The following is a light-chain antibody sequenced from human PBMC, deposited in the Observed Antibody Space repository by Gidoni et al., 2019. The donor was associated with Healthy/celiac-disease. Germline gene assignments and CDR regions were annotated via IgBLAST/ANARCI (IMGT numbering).Light chain of an antibody. V-gene: IGKV1-39*01. CDR1: QSISSY. CDR2: AAS. CDR3: QQSYSTPLT. Sequence: DIQMTQSPSSLSASVGDRVTITCRASQSISSYLNWYQQKPGKAPKLLIYAASSLQSGVPSRFSGSGSGTDFTLTISSQQPEEFATYYCQQSYSTPLTFGGGTKVEIK. J-gene: IGKJ4*01.